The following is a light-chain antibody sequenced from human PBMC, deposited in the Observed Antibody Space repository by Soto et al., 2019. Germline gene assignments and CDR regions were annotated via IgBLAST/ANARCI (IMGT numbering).Light chain of an antibody. J-gene: IGLJ1*01. V-gene: IGLV2-14*01. Sequence: QSGLTQPASVSWSPGQSITISCTGTSSDVGGYNYVSWYQQHPGKAPKLMIYEVSNRPSGVSNRFSGSKSGNTASLTISGLQAEDEADYYCSSYTSSRTYVFGTGTKVTVL. CDR3: SSYTSSRTYV. CDR1: SSDVGGYNY. CDR2: EVS.